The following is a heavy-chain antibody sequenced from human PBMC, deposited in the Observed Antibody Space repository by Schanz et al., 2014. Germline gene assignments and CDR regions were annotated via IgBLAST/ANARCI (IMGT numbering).Heavy chain of an antibody. D-gene: IGHD2-2*02. Sequence: VQLVESGGGLVKPGGSLRLSCSASGFTFSTYAMSWVRQAPGKGLEWVSAINGNGGITYYADPVKGRFTISRDNSNNTVYLQMNTLRAEDTAVYYCAREDCSATSCCFTYRGQGTLVTVSS. J-gene: IGHJ1*01. V-gene: IGHV3-23*04. CDR1: GFTFSTYA. CDR2: INGNGGIT. CDR3: AREDCSATSCCFTY.